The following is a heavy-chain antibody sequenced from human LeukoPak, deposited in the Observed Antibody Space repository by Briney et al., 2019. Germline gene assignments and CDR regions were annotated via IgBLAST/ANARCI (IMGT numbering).Heavy chain of an antibody. CDR1: GFTFSNYW. D-gene: IGHD3-3*01. Sequence: GGSLRLSCVASGFTFSNYWMSWVRQAPGKGLEWVANIKQDGSEKYYVDSVKGRFTISRDNAKNSLYLQMNSLRAEDTAVYYCATPLHYDFWSGYYFPYYYGMDVWGQGTTVTVSS. CDR3: ATPLHYDFWSGYYFPYYYGMDV. CDR2: IKQDGSEK. J-gene: IGHJ6*02. V-gene: IGHV3-7*03.